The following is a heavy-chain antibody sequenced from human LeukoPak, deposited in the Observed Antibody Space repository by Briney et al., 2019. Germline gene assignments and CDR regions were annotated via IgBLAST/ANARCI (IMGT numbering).Heavy chain of an antibody. CDR1: GLTLSNYD. J-gene: IGHJ4*02. Sequence: PGGSLRLSCVASGLTLSNYDTTWVRQAPGKGLEYVSSIGSGGYRFYGGSVKGRFSISRDNSQNTVYLQMNSLRGEDTAIYFCAKKLPDASSYFDFWGQGILSPSPQ. CDR3: AKKLPDASSYFDF. V-gene: IGHV3-23*01. D-gene: IGHD6-6*01. CDR2: IGSGGYR.